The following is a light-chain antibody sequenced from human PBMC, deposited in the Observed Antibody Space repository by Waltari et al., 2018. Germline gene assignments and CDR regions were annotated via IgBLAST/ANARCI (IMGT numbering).Light chain of an antibody. J-gene: IGKJ1*01. CDR2: WAS. Sequence: DIVMTQAPDSLAGSLGERATINCKSSRSVLYSFDRKNYLAWDQQKPGQPPKLLIYWASTRESGVPDRFSGSGSGTDFTLPISSLQAEDVAVYYCQQCSSTPQTFGQGTKVEIK. V-gene: IGKV4-1*01. CDR1: RSVLYSFDRKNY. CDR3: QQCSSTPQT.